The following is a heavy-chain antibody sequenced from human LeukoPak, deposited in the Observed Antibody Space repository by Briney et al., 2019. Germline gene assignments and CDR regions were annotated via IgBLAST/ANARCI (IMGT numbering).Heavy chain of an antibody. CDR3: ARDVYTSGWRYFDL. V-gene: IGHV1-2*02. CDR2: INPNSGDT. Sequence: ASVKVSCKASGYTFTGHYMHWVRQAPGQGPEWMAWINPNSGDTNYAQKFQGRVTLTRDASIGTAYMEMNRLTYDDTAIYYCARDVYTSGWRYFDLWGHGTLVTVSS. J-gene: IGHJ2*01. D-gene: IGHD6-19*01. CDR1: GYTFTGHY.